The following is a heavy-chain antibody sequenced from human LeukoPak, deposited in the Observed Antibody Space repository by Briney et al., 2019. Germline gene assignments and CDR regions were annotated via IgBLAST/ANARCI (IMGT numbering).Heavy chain of an antibody. J-gene: IGHJ3*02. CDR3: AREGSKGLSRADAFDI. Sequence: SVKVSCKASGGTFNSYTISWVRQAPGQGLEWMGGIIPIFGTTNYAQKFQGRVTITADESTNTAYMELSSLRSEDTAVYYCAREGSKGLSRADAFDIWGQGTMVTVSS. D-gene: IGHD2/OR15-2a*01. CDR2: IIPIFGTT. CDR1: GGTFNSYT. V-gene: IGHV1-69*01.